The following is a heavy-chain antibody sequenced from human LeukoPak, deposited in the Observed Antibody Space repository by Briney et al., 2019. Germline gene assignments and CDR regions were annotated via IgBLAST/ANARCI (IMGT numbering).Heavy chain of an antibody. CDR2: ISASGTIT. Sequence: GGSLRLSCAASGFTFSSYEMNWVRQAPGKGLEWISYISASGTITHYADSVEGRFTISRDNAKNSLYLQMNSLRAEDTAVYYCARDAATVVTKYFDYWGQGTLVTVSS. J-gene: IGHJ4*02. CDR3: ARDAATVVTKYFDY. D-gene: IGHD4-23*01. V-gene: IGHV3-48*03. CDR1: GFTFSSYE.